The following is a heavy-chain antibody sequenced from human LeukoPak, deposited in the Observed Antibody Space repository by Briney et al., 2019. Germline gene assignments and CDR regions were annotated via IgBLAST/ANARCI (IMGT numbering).Heavy chain of an antibody. CDR3: ATVGQWEFMGYFYHYYYMDV. D-gene: IGHD2-15*01. V-gene: IGHV3-43*02. CDR1: GFTFNEYA. Sequence: GGSLRLSCAASGFTFNEYAMDWVRQLPGKTLEWVALITADGSKPYYADSVRGRFTISRDNNRDSLYLQMSALRPEDTAFFRCATVGQWEFMGYFYHYYYMDVWGTGTAVAVSS. J-gene: IGHJ6*03. CDR2: ITADGSKP.